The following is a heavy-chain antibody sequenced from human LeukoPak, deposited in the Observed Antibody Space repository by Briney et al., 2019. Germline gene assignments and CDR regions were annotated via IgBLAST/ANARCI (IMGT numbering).Heavy chain of an antibody. V-gene: IGHV4-4*07. CDR2: IYTSGST. J-gene: IGHJ4*02. D-gene: IGHD2-15*01. Sequence: SETLSLTCTVSGGSISSYYWSWIRQPAGKGLEWIGRIYTSGSTNYNPSLKSRLTISLDTSKNQFSLTLSSVTAADTAVYYCARTNAWSNALPIFDYWGQGTLITVSS. CDR3: ARTNAWSNALPIFDY. CDR1: GGSISSYY.